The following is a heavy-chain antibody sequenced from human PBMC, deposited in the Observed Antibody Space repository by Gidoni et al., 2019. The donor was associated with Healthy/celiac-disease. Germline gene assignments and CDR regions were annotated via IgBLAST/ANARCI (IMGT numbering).Heavy chain of an antibody. CDR1: GFTFSDYY. D-gene: IGHD1-1*01. V-gene: IGHV3-11*05. J-gene: IGHJ4*02. Sequence: QVQLVESGGGLVKPGGSLRLSCAASGFTFSDYYMCWIRQAPGKGLEWVSYISRSSSYTNYADSVKGRFTISRDNAKNSLYLQMNSLRAEDTAVYYCARERDVQLEGRLQPIDYFDYWGQGTLVTVSS. CDR3: ARERDVQLEGRLQPIDYFDY. CDR2: ISRSSSYT.